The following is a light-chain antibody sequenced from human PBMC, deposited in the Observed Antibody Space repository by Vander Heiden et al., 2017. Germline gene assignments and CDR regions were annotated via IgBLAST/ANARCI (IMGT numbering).Light chain of an antibody. Sequence: AIRMTQSPSSFSASTRDRVIITCRASQTINNYVAWYQQKPGKAPKLLIYAASTLQSGVPSRFSGSGSGTDFTLTISCLQSEDFATYYCQQYYGYPRAFGPGTKVEVK. CDR1: QTINNY. CDR3: QQYYGYPRA. J-gene: IGKJ1*01. V-gene: IGKV1-8*01. CDR2: AAS.